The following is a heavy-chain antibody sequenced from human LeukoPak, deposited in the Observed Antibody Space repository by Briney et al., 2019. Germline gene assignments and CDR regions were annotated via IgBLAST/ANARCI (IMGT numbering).Heavy chain of an antibody. J-gene: IGHJ4*02. Sequence: GGSLRLSCAASGFTFSSYGMHWVRQAPGKGLEWVAVIWYDGSNKYYADSVKGRFTISRDNSKSTLYLQMNSLRAEDTAVYYCASIAAADFDYWGQGTLVTVSS. CDR3: ASIAAADFDY. CDR2: IWYDGSNK. D-gene: IGHD6-13*01. CDR1: GFTFSSYG. V-gene: IGHV3-33*01.